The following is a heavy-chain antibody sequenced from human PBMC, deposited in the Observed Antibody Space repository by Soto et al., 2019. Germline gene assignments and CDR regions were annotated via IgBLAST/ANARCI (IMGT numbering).Heavy chain of an antibody. V-gene: IGHV1-46*01. Sequence: ASVKVFCKTSGSTFTSDDLHCVRQAPGQGLEWMGIINPSGGSTSYAQKFQGRVTMTRDTSTSTVYRELSSLRSEDTAVYYCARVGYYDILTGYYDFYFDCCG. CDR2: INPSGGST. CDR1: GSTFTSDD. CDR3: ARVGYYDILTGYYDFYFDC. D-gene: IGHD3-9*01. J-gene: IGHJ4*01.